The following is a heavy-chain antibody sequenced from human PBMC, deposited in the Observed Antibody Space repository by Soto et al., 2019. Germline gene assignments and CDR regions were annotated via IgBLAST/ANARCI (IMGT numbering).Heavy chain of an antibody. CDR2: IAFDGSQE. CDR3: ATKVRVTNYLYYGMDV. CDR1: GFSFNTSG. J-gene: IGHJ6*02. D-gene: IGHD2-21*02. Sequence: QVQLVESGGGVVQPGRALRLSCAASGFSFNTSGMHWVRQAPGKGLEWVAVIAFDGSQEFYGDSVRGRFTISRDNSKNTLFQQMKSLTPEDTAVYYCATKVRVTNYLYYGMDVWGQGTTVTVSS. V-gene: IGHV3-30*03.